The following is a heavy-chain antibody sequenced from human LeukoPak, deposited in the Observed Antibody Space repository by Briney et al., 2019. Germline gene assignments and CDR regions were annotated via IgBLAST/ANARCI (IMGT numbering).Heavy chain of an antibody. CDR3: ARVDSGSACAS. J-gene: IGHJ1*01. CDR1: GFILSSCS. V-gene: IGHV3-64*01. Sequence: PGGSLRLSCAASGFILSSCSMHWVRQAPGKGLQFVSAISRNGGDTYYANSVKGRFTISRDISKNTLYLQMGSLRPEDMAVYYCARVDSGSACASWGQGILVTVSS. D-gene: IGHD6-19*01. CDR2: ISRNGGDT.